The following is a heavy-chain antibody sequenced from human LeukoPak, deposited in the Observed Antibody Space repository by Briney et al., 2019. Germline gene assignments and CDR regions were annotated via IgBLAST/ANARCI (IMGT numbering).Heavy chain of an antibody. J-gene: IGHJ4*02. CDR1: GFTFSSYG. CDR2: ISYDGSNK. CDR3: ARDYIYGWDY. Sequence: GGSLRLSCAASGFTFSSYGMHWVRQAPGKGLEWVAYISYDGSNKYYADSVKGRFTISRDESKNTLYLQMNSLRAEDTAVYYCARDYIYGWDYWGQGTLVTVSS. D-gene: IGHD5-18*01. V-gene: IGHV3-30*19.